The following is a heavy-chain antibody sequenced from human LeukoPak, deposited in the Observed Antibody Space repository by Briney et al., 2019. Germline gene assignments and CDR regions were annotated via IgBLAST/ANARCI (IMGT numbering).Heavy chain of an antibody. CDR3: AKDGTSPFGYYYMDV. D-gene: IGHD2-2*01. J-gene: IGHJ6*03. V-gene: IGHV3-23*01. CDR1: GFTFSSYA. CDR2: ISGSGGST. Sequence: PGGSLRLSCAASGFTFSSYAMSWVRQAPGKGLEWVSAISGSGGSTYYADSVKGRFTISRDNSKNTLYLQMNSLRAEDTAVCYCAKDGTSPFGYYYMDVWGKGTTVTVSS.